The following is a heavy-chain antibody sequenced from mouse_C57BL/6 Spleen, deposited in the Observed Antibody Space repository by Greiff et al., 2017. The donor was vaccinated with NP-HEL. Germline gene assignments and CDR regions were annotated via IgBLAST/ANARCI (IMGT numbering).Heavy chain of an antibody. CDR1: GYTFTSYW. V-gene: IGHV1-50*01. CDR3: ARRHYYGSSYRYFDV. Sequence: QVHVKQPGAELVKPGASVKLSCKASGYTFTSYWMQWVKQRPGQGLEWIGEIDPSDSYTNYNQKFKGKATLTVDTSSSTAYMQLSSLTSEDSAVYYCARRHYYGSSYRYFDVWGTGTTVTVSS. J-gene: IGHJ1*03. CDR2: IDPSDSYT. D-gene: IGHD1-1*01.